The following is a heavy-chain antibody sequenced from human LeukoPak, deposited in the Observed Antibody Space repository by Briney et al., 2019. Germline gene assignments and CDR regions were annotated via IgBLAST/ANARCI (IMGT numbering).Heavy chain of an antibody. CDR1: GFTFSSYG. J-gene: IGHJ4*02. CDR2: SYDGSNK. CDR3: AKEDYYGSGIYY. V-gene: IGHV3-30*18. D-gene: IGHD3-10*01. Sequence: PGRPLRLSCAASGFTFSSYGMHWVRQAPGKGLEWVAVSYDGSNKYYADSVKGRFTISRDNSKNTLYLQMNSLRAEDTAVYYCAKEDYYGSGIYYWGQGTLVTVSS.